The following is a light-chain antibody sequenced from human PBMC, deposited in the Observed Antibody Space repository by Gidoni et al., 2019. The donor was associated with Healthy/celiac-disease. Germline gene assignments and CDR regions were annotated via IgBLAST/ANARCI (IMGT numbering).Light chain of an antibody. V-gene: IGKV1-5*01. Sequence: DIQMTQSPSTLSASVGDRVTITCRASQSISSWLAWYQQKPGKAHKLLFYDASSLESGVPSRFSGSGSGTEFTLTISSLQPDDFATYYCQQYNSYSWTFGQGTKVEIK. CDR2: DAS. CDR3: QQYNSYSWT. J-gene: IGKJ1*01. CDR1: QSISSW.